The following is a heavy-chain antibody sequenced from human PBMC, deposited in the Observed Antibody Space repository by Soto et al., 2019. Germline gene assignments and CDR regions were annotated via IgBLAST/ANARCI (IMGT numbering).Heavy chain of an antibody. D-gene: IGHD3-22*01. CDR3: ARPKGDHRATYDSRDHWAFDI. J-gene: IGHJ3*02. Sequence: PGESLKISCRGSGYIFTNYWIGWVRQMPGKGLEWMGVIYPGDSDTRYSPSFKGQVTISADKSITTAYLQWSGLKASDTAMYYCARPKGDHRATYDSRDHWAFDIWGQVTMVTVSS. V-gene: IGHV5-51*01. CDR1: GYIFTNYW. CDR2: IYPGDSDT.